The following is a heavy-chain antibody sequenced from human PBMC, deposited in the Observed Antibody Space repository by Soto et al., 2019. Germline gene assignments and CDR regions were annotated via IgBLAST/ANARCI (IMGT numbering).Heavy chain of an antibody. V-gene: IGHV1-8*01. J-gene: IGHJ5*02. CDR1: GYTFSSYN. CDR3: ARGGRYLEWFPWFDP. CDR2: MNPNNGDK. D-gene: IGHD3-3*01. Sequence: QVQLVQSGAEVKRPGASVKVSCKASGYTFSSYNIYWVRQAKGQGLEWMGWMNPNNGDKGYAQKFLDRVTMTRDTTISTAYLELNSLTSEDTAIYYCARGGRYLEWFPWFDPWGQGTLVTVSS.